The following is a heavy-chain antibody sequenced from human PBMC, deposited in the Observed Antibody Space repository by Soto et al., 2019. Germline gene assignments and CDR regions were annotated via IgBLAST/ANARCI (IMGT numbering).Heavy chain of an antibody. J-gene: IGHJ5*02. D-gene: IGHD5-18*01. CDR2: IYYSGST. CDR1: GGSISSYY. CDR3: ARAIVDTTRYNWFDP. Sequence: SETLSLTCTVSGGSISSYYWSWIRQPPGKGLEWIGYIYYSGSTNYNPSLKSRVTISVDTSKNQFSLKLSSVTAADTAVYYCARAIVDTTRYNWFDPWGQGTLVTVSS. V-gene: IGHV4-59*01.